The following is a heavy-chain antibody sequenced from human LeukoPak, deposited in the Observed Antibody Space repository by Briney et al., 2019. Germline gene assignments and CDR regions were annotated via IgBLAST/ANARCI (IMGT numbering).Heavy chain of an antibody. J-gene: IGHJ4*02. Sequence: GGSLRLSCTASGFTFGDYAMSWFRQAPGKGLEWVAVISYDGSNKYYADSVKGRFTISRDNSKNTLYLQMNSLRAEDTAVYYCARGTAAGFHWGQGTLVTVSS. D-gene: IGHD6-13*01. CDR3: ARGTAAGFH. V-gene: IGHV3-30*04. CDR1: GFTFGDYA. CDR2: ISYDGSNK.